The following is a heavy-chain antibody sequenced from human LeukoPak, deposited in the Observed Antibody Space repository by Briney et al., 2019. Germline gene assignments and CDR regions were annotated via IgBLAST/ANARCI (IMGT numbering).Heavy chain of an antibody. CDR2: IIPIFGTA. Sequence: SVKVSCKASGGTFSSYAISWVRQAPGQGLEWMGGIIPIFGTANYAQKFQGRVTITADESTSTAYMELSSLRSEDTAVYYCARQYCSSTSCYSPWFDPWGQGTLVTVSS. J-gene: IGHJ5*02. CDR1: GGTFSSYA. D-gene: IGHD2-2*02. V-gene: IGHV1-69*01. CDR3: ARQYCSSTSCYSPWFDP.